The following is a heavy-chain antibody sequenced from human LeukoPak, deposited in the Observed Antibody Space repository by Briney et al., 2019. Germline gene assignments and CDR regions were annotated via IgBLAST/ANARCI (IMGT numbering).Heavy chain of an antibody. CDR2: IHYSGTP. CDR1: GGSISSSSYY. J-gene: IGHJ4*02. V-gene: IGHV4-39*02. CDR3: ARDPQLGPFDY. D-gene: IGHD6-6*01. Sequence: SETLSLTCTVSGGSISSSSYYWDWVRQPPGKGLEWIGSIHYSGTPYYNPSLQSRVMIFVDTSKNQFSLRLHSVTAADTAVYYCARDPQLGPFDYWGQGTLVTVSS.